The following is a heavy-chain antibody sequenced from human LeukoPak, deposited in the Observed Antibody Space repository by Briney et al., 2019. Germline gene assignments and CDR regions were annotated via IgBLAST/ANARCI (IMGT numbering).Heavy chain of an antibody. CDR3: ARAAPLYSSSWEVDY. CDR1: GFTFSSCA. D-gene: IGHD6-13*01. V-gene: IGHV3-74*01. J-gene: IGHJ4*02. Sequence: PGGSLRLSCAASGFTFSSCAMSWVRQAPGKGLVWVSRINSDGSSTSYADSVKGRFTISRDNAKNTLYLQMNSLRAEDTAVYYCARAAPLYSSSWEVDYWGQGTLVTVSS. CDR2: INSDGSST.